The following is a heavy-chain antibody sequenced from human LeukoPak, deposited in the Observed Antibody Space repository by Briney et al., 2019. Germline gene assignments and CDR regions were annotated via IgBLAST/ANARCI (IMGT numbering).Heavy chain of an antibody. CDR3: ARDEPTVTTGPPVGS. CDR2: INGYGSTT. CDR1: GFTFETYW. J-gene: IGHJ4*02. V-gene: IGHV3-74*01. Sequence: GGSLRLSCAASGFTFETYWMHWVRQAPGKGLVWVSCINGYGSTTNYADSVRGRFTISRDNAKNTLYLQMNSLRAEDTAVYYCARDEPTVTTGPPVGSWGQGTLVTVSS. D-gene: IGHD4-17*01.